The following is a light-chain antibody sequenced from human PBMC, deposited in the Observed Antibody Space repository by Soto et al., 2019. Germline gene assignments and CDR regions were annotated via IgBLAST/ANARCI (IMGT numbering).Light chain of an antibody. CDR3: SSYTNIRSVI. V-gene: IGLV2-14*01. CDR2: DVT. J-gene: IGLJ2*01. CDR1: SNDVGGSDY. Sequence: QSALTQPASVSGSPGQSITISCTGTSNDVGGSDYISWYQEYPGKAPRLIIYDVTNRPSGVSDRFSGSKSGDTASLTISGLQAEDEADYYCSSYTNIRSVIFGGGTKVTVL.